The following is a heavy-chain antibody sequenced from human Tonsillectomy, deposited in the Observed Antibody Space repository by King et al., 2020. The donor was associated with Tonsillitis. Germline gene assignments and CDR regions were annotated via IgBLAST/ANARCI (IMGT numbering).Heavy chain of an antibody. CDR3: ARDPSSYIDY. D-gene: IGHD6-6*01. Sequence: EVQLVESGGGLVQPGGSLRLSCAASGFTFSSNWMSWVRQAPGKGLEWVANIKQDGSEKYYVGSVKGRFTISRDNAKNSLYLQMNSLRAEDTAVYYCARDPSSYIDYWGQGTLVTVSS. V-gene: IGHV3-7*01. CDR2: IKQDGSEK. CDR1: GFTFSSNW. J-gene: IGHJ4*02.